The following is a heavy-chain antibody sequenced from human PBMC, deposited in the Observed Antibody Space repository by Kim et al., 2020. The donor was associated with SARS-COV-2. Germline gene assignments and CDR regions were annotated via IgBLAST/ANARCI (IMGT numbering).Heavy chain of an antibody. V-gene: IGHV1-69*04. CDR3: ARDGDGYNYFDY. D-gene: IGHD5-12*01. Sequence: NYAQKFQGRVTITADKSTSTAYMELSSLRSEDTAVYYCARDGDGYNYFDYWGQGTLVTVSS. J-gene: IGHJ4*02.